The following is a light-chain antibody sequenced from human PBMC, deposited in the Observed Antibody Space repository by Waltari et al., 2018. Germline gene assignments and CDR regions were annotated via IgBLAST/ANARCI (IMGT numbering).Light chain of an antibody. V-gene: IGLV2-23*01. J-gene: IGLJ1*01. CDR3: CSFAGRSTWV. CDR1: SSDVGTYNL. CDR2: EAT. Sequence: QSALTQPASVSGSPGQSLAVSCTGSSSDVGTYNLVSWYQQHPGKAPKLIIYEATKRPSGVSNRFSGSKSVNMASLTISGLQAEDEAEYYCCSFAGRSTWVFGTGTKVTVL.